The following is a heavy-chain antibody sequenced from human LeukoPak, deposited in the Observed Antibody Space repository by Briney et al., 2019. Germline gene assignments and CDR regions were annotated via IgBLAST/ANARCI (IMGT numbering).Heavy chain of an antibody. Sequence: PSETLSLTCTVSGGSISSYYWSWIRQPPGKGLEWIGYIYYSGSTNYNPSLKSRVTISVDTSKNQFSLKLSSVTAADTAVYYCARHLDYYDGSGAFDYWGQGTLVTVSS. CDR2: IYYSGST. J-gene: IGHJ4*02. CDR3: ARHLDYYDGSGAFDY. V-gene: IGHV4-59*08. D-gene: IGHD3-22*01. CDR1: GGSISSYY.